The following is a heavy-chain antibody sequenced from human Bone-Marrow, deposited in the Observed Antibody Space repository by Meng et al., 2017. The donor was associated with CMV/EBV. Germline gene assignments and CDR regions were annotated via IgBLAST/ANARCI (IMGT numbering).Heavy chain of an antibody. CDR1: GFTFSSYW. Sequence: GESLKISCAASGFTFSSYWMHWVRQGPRKGLEWVSVIYSGGSSTYYADSVKGRFTISRDNSKNTLYLRMDSLRSDDTAVYYCARGGGGPIFGGEGSYYYYYGMDVWGQGTTVTFSS. CDR2: IYSGGSST. D-gene: IGHD3-3*01. CDR3: ARGGGGPIFGGEGSYYYYYGMDV. J-gene: IGHJ6*02. V-gene: IGHV3-NL1*01.